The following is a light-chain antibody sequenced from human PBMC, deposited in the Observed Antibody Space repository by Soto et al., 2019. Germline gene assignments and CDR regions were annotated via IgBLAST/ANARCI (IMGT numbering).Light chain of an antibody. Sequence: QSALTQPPSASGSPGQSVTISCTGTNSNVGDYKDVSWYQQHPGKAPKLIMYEVTKRPSGVPDRFSGAKSGNTASLTVSRLQAEDEADYYCSSYAGTTLFGTGTKLTVL. J-gene: IGLJ1*01. CDR2: EVT. CDR3: SSYAGTTL. V-gene: IGLV2-8*01. CDR1: NSNVGDYKD.